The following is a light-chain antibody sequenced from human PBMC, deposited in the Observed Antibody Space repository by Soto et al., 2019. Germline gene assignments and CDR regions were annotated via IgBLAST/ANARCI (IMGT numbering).Light chain of an antibody. J-gene: IGLJ3*02. Sequence: QSALTQPPSASGSPGQSVTISCTGTSSDVGAYKYVSWYQQYPGKAPKLMIYEVSKRPSGVPDRFSGSKSGNTASLTVSGLQAEYEADHYCTSYVGSDIWVFGGGTKLTVL. CDR3: TSYVGSDIWV. CDR2: EVS. CDR1: SSDVGAYKY. V-gene: IGLV2-8*01.